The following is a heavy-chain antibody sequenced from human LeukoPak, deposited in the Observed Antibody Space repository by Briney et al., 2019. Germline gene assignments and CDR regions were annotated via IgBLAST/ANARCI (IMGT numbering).Heavy chain of an antibody. CDR2: INAYNGNT. V-gene: IGHV1-18*01. CDR1: GYTFTSYG. Sequence: ASVKVSGKASGYTFTSYGISWGRQAPGQGLEWMGRINAYNGNTNYAQKLQGRDTMTTDTSTSTAYMELRRLRSDDTAVYYCARVPPRSGSYSSPYYYMDVWGKGTTVTVPS. J-gene: IGHJ6*03. CDR3: ARVPPRSGSYSSPYYYMDV. D-gene: IGHD1-26*01.